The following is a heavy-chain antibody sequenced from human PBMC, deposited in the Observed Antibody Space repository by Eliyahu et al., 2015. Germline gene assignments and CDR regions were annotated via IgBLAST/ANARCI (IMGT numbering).Heavy chain of an antibody. Sequence: EVQLVESGGGLVKPGGSLRLSCAASGFTXXXYSMNWVRQAPGKGLEWVSSISSSSSYIYYADSVKGRFTISRDNAKNSLYLQMNSLRAEDTAVYYCARDLSSSSLIPNYYYGMDVWGQGTTVTVSS. CDR2: ISSSSSYI. D-gene: IGHD6-6*01. V-gene: IGHV3-21*01. J-gene: IGHJ6*02. CDR1: GFTXXXYS. CDR3: ARDLSSSSLIPNYYYGMDV.